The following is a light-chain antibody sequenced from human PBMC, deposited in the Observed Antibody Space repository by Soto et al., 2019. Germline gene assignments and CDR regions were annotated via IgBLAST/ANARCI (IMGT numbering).Light chain of an antibody. CDR3: AAWDDSLNGLYV. V-gene: IGLV1-44*01. J-gene: IGLJ1*01. Sequence: QSVLTQPPSASGTPGQRVTISCSGSSSDIGSNTVNWYQQRPGTAPKLLIYSNNQRPSGVPDRFSGSKSGISASQAISGVQSEDEADYYCAAWDDSLNGLYVFGTGTKLTVL. CDR2: SNN. CDR1: SSDIGSNT.